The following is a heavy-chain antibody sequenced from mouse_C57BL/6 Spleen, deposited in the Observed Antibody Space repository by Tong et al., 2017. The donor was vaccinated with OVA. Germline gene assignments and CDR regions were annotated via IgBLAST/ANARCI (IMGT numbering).Heavy chain of an antibody. CDR2: INPSSGYT. V-gene: IGHV1-4*01. CDR3: AITTVVATDY. D-gene: IGHD1-1*01. Sequence: VQLQESGTVLARPGASVKMSCKTSGYTFTSYWMHWVNQRPGQGLEWIGYINPSSGYTKYNQKFKDKATLTADKSSSTAYMQLSSLTSEDSAVYYCAITTVVATDYWGQGTTLTVSS. J-gene: IGHJ2*01. CDR1: GYTFTSYW.